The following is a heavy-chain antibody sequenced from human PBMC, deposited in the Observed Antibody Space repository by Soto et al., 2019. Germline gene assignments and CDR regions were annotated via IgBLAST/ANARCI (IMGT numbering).Heavy chain of an antibody. CDR2: IRSKANSYAT. V-gene: IGHV3-73*01. D-gene: IGHD3-10*01. CDR3: TRRNDYYGSGSYFSVRGMDV. J-gene: IGHJ6*02. CDR1: GFTFSGSA. Sequence: GGSLRLSCAASGFTFSGSAMHWVRQASGKGLEWVGRIRSKANSYATAYAASVKGRFTISRDDSKNTAYLQMNSLKTEDTAVYYCTRRNDYYGSGSYFSVRGMDVWGQGTTVTVSS.